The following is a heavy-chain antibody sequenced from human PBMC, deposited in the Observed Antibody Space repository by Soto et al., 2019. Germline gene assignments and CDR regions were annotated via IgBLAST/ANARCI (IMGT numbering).Heavy chain of an antibody. D-gene: IGHD6-19*01. CDR1: GGSISSGDYY. CDR3: ASSIAVADDAEYFQH. Sequence: SETLSLTCTVSGGSISSGDYYWSWIRQPPGKGLEWIGYIYYSGSTYYNPSLKSRVTISVDTSKNQFSLKLSSVTAADTAVYYCASSIAVADDAEYFQHWGQGTLVTVSS. J-gene: IGHJ1*01. V-gene: IGHV4-30-4*02. CDR2: IYYSGST.